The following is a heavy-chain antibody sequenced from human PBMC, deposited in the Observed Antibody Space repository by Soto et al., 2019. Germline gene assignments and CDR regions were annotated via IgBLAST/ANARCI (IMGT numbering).Heavy chain of an antibody. V-gene: IGHV4-39*01. J-gene: IGHJ6*02. Sequence: SETLSLTCTVSGGSISSSRSYWGWIRQPPGKGLECIGSIYYSGSTNYNPSLKSRVTISVDTSKNQFSLKLSSVTAADTAVYYCARQGPYGMDVWGQGTTVTVSS. CDR2: IYYSGST. CDR1: GGSISSSRSY. CDR3: ARQGPYGMDV.